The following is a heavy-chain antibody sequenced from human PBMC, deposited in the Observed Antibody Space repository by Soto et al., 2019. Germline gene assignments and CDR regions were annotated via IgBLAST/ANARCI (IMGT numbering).Heavy chain of an antibody. J-gene: IGHJ6*02. CDR1: GGSISSGGYY. D-gene: IGHD1-7*01. V-gene: IGHV4-31*03. CDR3: ARETGTRGYYYGMDV. Sequence: PSETLSLTCTVSGGSISSGGYYWSWIRQHPGKGLEWIGYIYYSGSTYYNPSLKSRVTISVDTSISTAYMELSRLRSDDTAVYYCARETGTRGYYYGMDVWGQGTTVTVSS. CDR2: IYYSGST.